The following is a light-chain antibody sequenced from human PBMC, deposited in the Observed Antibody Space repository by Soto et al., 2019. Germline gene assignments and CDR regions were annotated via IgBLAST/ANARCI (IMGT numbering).Light chain of an antibody. Sequence: TDSRSPLSASVGNRETITFPARRNINTWLAWYQQKPGIAPKLLIHKASTLESGVPSRFSGSGFGTEFTLTISGLQPEDSATYYCQQYDRYSTFGQGTKVDIK. CDR2: KAS. J-gene: IGKJ1*01. V-gene: IGKV1-5*03. CDR3: QQYDRYST. CDR1: RNINTW.